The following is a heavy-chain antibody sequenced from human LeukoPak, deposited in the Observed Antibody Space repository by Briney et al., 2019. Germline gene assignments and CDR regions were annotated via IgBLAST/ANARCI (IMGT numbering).Heavy chain of an antibody. CDR3: ARDQEEDYGDYFVAFDY. CDR2: INPNSGGT. V-gene: IGHV1-2*02. D-gene: IGHD4-17*01. Sequence: ASVKVSCKASGYTFTSYYMHWVRQAPGQGLEWMGWINPNSGGTNYAQKFQGRVTMTRDTSISTAYMELSRLRSDDTAVYYCARDQEEDYGDYFVAFDYWGQGTLVTVSS. J-gene: IGHJ4*02. CDR1: GYTFTSYY.